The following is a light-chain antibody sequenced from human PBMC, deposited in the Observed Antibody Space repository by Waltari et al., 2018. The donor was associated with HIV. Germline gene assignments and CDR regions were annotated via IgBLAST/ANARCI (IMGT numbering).Light chain of an antibody. CDR3: QSYDSSLSVI. J-gene: IGLJ2*01. Sequence: QPELTQPPSVSGAPGQTVTISCTGSSPNIWAGYGVHWYQHLPGAAPKLLIYDINNRPSGVAERFSGSKYGTSASLAITGLQVEDEGDYFCQSYDSSLSVIFGGGTKLTVL. V-gene: IGLV1-40*01. CDR1: SPNIWAGYG. CDR2: DIN.